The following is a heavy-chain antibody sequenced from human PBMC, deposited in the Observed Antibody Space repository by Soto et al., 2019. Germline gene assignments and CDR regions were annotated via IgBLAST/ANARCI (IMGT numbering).Heavy chain of an antibody. CDR1: GGSFSGYY. CDR2: INHSGST. J-gene: IGHJ5*02. V-gene: IGHV4-34*01. D-gene: IGHD6-6*01. Sequence: SETLSLTCAVYGGSFSGYYWSWIRQPPGKGLEWIGEINHSGSTNYNPSLKSRVTISVDTSKNQFSLKLSSVTAADTAVYYCARGPMGSSSSGSWGQGTLVTVSS. CDR3: ARGPMGSSSSGS.